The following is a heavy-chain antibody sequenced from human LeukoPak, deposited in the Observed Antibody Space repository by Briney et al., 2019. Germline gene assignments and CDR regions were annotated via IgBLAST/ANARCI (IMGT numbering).Heavy chain of an antibody. V-gene: IGHV1-46*01. Sequence: ASVKVSCKASGGTLTSYTFAWVRQAPGQGLEWMGIINPSGGSTSYAQKFQGRVTMTRDTSTSTVYMELSSLRSEDTAVYYCARGRVRGNYYYYGMDVWGQGTTVTVSS. J-gene: IGHJ6*02. CDR1: GGTLTSYT. CDR3: ARGRVRGNYYYYGMDV. D-gene: IGHD3-10*01. CDR2: INPSGGST.